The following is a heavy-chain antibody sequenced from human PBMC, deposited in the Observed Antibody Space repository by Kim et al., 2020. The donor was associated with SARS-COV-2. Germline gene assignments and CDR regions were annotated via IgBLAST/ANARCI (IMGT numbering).Heavy chain of an antibody. V-gene: IGHV3-30*03. Sequence: KYYVDSVKGRFSISRDNSKNTVYLQMNSLRTEDTALYYCARGSGRNAFDIWGQGTMVTVSS. CDR2: K. CDR3: ARGSGRNAFDI. J-gene: IGHJ3*02.